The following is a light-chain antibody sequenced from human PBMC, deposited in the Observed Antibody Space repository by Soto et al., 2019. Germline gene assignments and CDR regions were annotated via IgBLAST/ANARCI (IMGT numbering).Light chain of an antibody. CDR3: TSYAAGKNVV. J-gene: IGLJ2*01. V-gene: IGLV2-8*01. CDR2: EVN. CDR1: SSDVGNYNY. Sequence: QSVLTQPPSASGSPGQSVTISCTGTSSDVGNYNYVSWYQQYPGKAPKLMIYEVNKRPSGVPDRFSGSKSGNTASLTVSGLQAEDEADYYCTSYAAGKNVVFGGGTKLTGL.